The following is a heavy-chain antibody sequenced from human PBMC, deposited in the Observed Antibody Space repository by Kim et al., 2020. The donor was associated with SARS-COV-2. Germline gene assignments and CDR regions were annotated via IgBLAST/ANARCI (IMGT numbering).Heavy chain of an antibody. D-gene: IGHD2-15*01. J-gene: IGHJ4*02. CDR2: SNSDYT. Sequence: SNSDYTSYSDSVQGRFPISRDNANNSLYLQMDSLRAEDTAVYYCAREDKDWGQGTLVTVSS. V-gene: IGHV3-21*01. CDR3: AREDKD.